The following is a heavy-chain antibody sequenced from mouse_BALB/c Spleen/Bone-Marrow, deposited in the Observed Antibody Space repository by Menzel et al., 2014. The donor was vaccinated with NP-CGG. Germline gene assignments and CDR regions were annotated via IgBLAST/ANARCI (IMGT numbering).Heavy chain of an antibody. V-gene: IGHV5-17*02. CDR3: ANSRRTRFPHCYSMFY. CDR1: RFTFSGFG. CDR2: ISSGSSII. J-gene: IGHJ4*01. Sequence: VKLMVSGRDLVQPGGSRKLSCASSRFTFSGFGMHWVREAPEKGLEWVAYISSGSSIIYYADTVKGRFTISRDNPKNAEYQQRTIQKPRHPPMYQSANSRRTRFPHCYSMFYWTQG.